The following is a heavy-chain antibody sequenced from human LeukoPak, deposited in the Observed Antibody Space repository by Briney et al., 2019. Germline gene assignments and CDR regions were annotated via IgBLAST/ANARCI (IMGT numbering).Heavy chain of an antibody. J-gene: IGHJ3*02. CDR2: IYPGDSDT. CDR3: ARRVYNWNDDPAFDI. V-gene: IGHV5-51*01. CDR1: GYIFSTYW. Sequence: GESLKISCKGSGYIFSTYWIGWVRQMPGKGLEWMGIIYPGDSDTRYSPSFQGQVTISADKSISTAYLQWSSLRASDTALYYCARRVYNWNDDPAFDIWGQGTLLTVSS. D-gene: IGHD1-20*01.